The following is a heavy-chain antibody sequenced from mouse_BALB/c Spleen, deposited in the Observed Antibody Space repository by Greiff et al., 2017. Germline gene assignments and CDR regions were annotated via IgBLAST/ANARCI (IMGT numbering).Heavy chain of an antibody. V-gene: IGHV5-6*01. Sequence: EVQVVESGGDLVKPGGSLKLSCAASGFTFSSYGMSWVRQTPDKRLEWVATISSGGSYTYYPDSVKGRFTISRDNAKNTLYLQMSSLKSEDTAMYYCAREDGNYAFGYWGQGTTLTVSS. CDR1: GFTFSSYG. D-gene: IGHD2-1*01. CDR2: ISSGGSYT. J-gene: IGHJ2*01. CDR3: AREDGNYAFGY.